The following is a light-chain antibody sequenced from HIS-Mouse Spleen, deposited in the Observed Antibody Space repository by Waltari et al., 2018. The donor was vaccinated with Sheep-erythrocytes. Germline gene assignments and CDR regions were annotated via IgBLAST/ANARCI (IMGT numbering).Light chain of an antibody. V-gene: IGLV2-11*01. CDR2: DVS. CDR1: SSDVGGYNY. J-gene: IGLJ2*01. Sequence: QSALTQPRSVSGSPGQSVTISCTGTSSDVGGYNYVSWYQQHPGKAPQLMIYDVSKRPSGGPDRFSGSKSGNTASLTISGLQAEDEADYYCCSYAGSYTFEVFGGGTKLTVL. CDR3: CSYAGSYTFEV.